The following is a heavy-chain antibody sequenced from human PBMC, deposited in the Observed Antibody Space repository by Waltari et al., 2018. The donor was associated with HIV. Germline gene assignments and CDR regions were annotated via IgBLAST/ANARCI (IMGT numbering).Heavy chain of an antibody. CDR3: ARGAAGYYYYVMDV. CDR2: ISVYNGHT. J-gene: IGHJ6*02. Sequence: QVHLVQSGAEAKKPAASVKVSCKASGYTFTSYGISWVRQAPGQGLGWMGWISVYNGHTNYAQKLQGRVTMTTDTSTSTAYMELRSLRSDDTAVYYCARGAAGYYYYVMDVWGQGTTVTVSS. CDR1: GYTFTSYG. D-gene: IGHD6-13*01. V-gene: IGHV1-18*01.